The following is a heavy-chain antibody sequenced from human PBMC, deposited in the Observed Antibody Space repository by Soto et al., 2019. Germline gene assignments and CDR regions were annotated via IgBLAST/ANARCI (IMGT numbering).Heavy chain of an antibody. D-gene: IGHD3-10*01. V-gene: IGHV1-69*08. CDR1: GGTFSPYT. J-gene: IGHJ4*02. CDR2: IIPFHGVT. Sequence: QVQLVQSGAEVKKPGSSVKVSCKASGGTFSPYTINWVRQAPGQGLEWMGRIIPFHGVTNYAQKFQARVTITADKSTSTAYMELSGLRFEDTAMDYWTRDWEITVSTWSFGGFWGRGTLVTVSS. CDR3: TRDWEITVSTWSFGGF.